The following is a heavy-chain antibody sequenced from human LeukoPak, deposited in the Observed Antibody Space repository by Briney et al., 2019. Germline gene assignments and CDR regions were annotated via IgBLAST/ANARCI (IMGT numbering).Heavy chain of an antibody. D-gene: IGHD4-17*01. V-gene: IGHV5-51*01. CDR2: IYPYDSDT. CDR1: GYSFSSYW. J-gene: IGHJ4*02. Sequence: GGSLRLSCRGSGYSFSSYWIAWVRQMPGKGLELMGIIYPYDSDTRYSPSSQGQVTISADKSISTAYLQWSSLKASDTAIYYCARHPGDYFYLDYWGQGTLVTVSS. CDR3: ARHPGDYFYLDY.